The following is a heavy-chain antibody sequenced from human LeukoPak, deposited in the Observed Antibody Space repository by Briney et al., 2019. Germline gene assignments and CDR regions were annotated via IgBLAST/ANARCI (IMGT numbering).Heavy chain of an antibody. CDR1: GASISNPSYH. CDR2: MYYTGIT. V-gene: IGHV4-39*07. D-gene: IGHD2-8*01. CDR3: ARLTNGNPGDY. Sequence: SETLSLTCTVSGASISNPSYHWGWIRQPLGTGLEWIGSMYYTGITYHNPSLKSRVTISLDTSKNQFSLKLNSVTAADTAVYYCARLTNGNPGDYWGQGTLVTVSS. J-gene: IGHJ4*02.